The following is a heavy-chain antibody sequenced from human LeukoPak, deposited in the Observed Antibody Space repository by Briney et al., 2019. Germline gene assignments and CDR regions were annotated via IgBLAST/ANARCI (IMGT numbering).Heavy chain of an antibody. V-gene: IGHV5-51*01. D-gene: IGHD1-7*01. J-gene: IGHJ6*02. CDR2: IYPGDSDT. CDR1: GYRFTDYW. Sequence: GESLKISCKGSGYRFTDYWIGWVRQMPGKGLEWMGIIYPGDSDTRYSPSFQGQVTISADKSINTAHLQWSSLKASDTAMYYRARGAAGTTPDYYYFGLDVWGQGTTVRLSS. CDR3: ARGAAGTTPDYYYFGLDV.